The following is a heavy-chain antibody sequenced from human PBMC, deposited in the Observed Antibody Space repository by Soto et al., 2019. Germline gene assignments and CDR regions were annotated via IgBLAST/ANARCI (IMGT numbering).Heavy chain of an antibody. D-gene: IGHD5-18*01. V-gene: IGHV4-34*01. CDR2: INHSGST. Sequence: SETLSLTCAVYGGSFSGYYWSWIRQPPGKGLEWIGEINHSGSTNYNPSLKSRVTISVDTSKNQFSLKLSSVTAADTAVYYCARGVTQLYYYYYMDVWGKGTTVTVSS. CDR1: GGSFSGYY. CDR3: ARGVTQLYYYYYMDV. J-gene: IGHJ6*03.